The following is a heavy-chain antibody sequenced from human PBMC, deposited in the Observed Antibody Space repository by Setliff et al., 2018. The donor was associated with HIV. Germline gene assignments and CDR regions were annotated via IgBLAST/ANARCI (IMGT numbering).Heavy chain of an antibody. CDR2: IFYTGST. Sequence: SETLSLTCSVSGVSTSSSTYYWGWIRQPPGKGLEWIGSIFYTGSTYYNPSLKSRLTISVDTSKNHFSLKLSSVTAADTAVYYCARHAGRENQLPHTYYYYMDVWGKGATVTVSS. CDR3: ARHAGRENQLPHTYYYYMDV. J-gene: IGHJ6*03. D-gene: IGHD2-2*01. CDR1: GVSTSSSTYY. V-gene: IGHV4-39*01.